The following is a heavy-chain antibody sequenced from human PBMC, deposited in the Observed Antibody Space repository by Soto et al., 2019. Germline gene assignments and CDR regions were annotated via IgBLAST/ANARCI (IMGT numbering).Heavy chain of an antibody. CDR3: AKGPDPGAFDI. CDR2: FGGREFKT. J-gene: IGHJ3*02. D-gene: IGHD3-10*01. Sequence: EVQLLESGGGLVQPGGSLRLSCAASGFTFRSYAMSWVRQAPGRGLEWVSTFGGREFKTYYADSVKGRFTVSRDNDNSALFLQMNGRRAEDTAVYYCAKGPDPGAFDIWGQGTLVTVSS. V-gene: IGHV3-23*01. CDR1: GFTFRSYA.